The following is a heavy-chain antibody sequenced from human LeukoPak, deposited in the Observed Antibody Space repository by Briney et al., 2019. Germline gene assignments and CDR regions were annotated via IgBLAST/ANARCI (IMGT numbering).Heavy chain of an antibody. CDR2: IYSGDNT. CDR1: GFTFSDYS. Sequence: GGSLRLSCTASGFTFSDYSMSWVRQAPGKGLEWVSVIYSGDNTYYADSVKGRFTISRHNSKNTQYLQMNSLKPEDTAVYYCARGRDYFDYWGQGTLVTVSS. CDR3: ARGRDYFDY. J-gene: IGHJ4*02. V-gene: IGHV3-53*04.